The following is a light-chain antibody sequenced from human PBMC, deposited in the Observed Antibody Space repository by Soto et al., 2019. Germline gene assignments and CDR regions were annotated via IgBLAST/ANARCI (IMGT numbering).Light chain of an antibody. CDR3: SSYTISRTLGVV. CDR2: DVS. V-gene: IGLV2-14*01. Sequence: QSALTQPASVSGSPGQSITISCTGTSSDVGGYNYVSWYQQHPGKAPKLMIYDVSNRPSGVSNRFSGSKSGNTASLTISGLQAEDEADYYCSSYTISRTLGVVFGGGTKLTVL. CDR1: SSDVGGYNY. J-gene: IGLJ2*01.